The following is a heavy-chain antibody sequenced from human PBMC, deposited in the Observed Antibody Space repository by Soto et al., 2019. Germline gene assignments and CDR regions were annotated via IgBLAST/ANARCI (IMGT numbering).Heavy chain of an antibody. J-gene: IGHJ4*02. CDR1: GFTFGDYA. V-gene: IGHV3-49*03. D-gene: IGHD3-10*01. CDR2: IRSKAYGGTT. Sequence: GGSLRLFCTASGFTFGDYAMSWFRQAPGKGLEWVGFIRSKAYGGTTEYAASVKGRFTISRDDSKSIAYLQMNSLKTEDTAVYYCNTDGSGNRRDYWGQGTLVTVSS. CDR3: NTDGSGNRRDY.